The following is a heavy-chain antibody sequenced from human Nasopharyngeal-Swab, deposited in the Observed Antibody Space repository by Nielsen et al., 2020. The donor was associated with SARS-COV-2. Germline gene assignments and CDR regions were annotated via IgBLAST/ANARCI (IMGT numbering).Heavy chain of an antibody. D-gene: IGHD4-17*01. CDR2: ISGSGGST. CDR3: AKELSATVTTVGAFDI. Sequence: LSLTCAASGFTFSSYAMSWVRQAPGKGLEWVSAISGSGGSTYYADSVKGRFTISRDNSKNTLYLQMNSLRAEDTAVYYCAKELSATVTTVGAFDIWGQGTMVTVSS. J-gene: IGHJ3*02. V-gene: IGHV3-23*01. CDR1: GFTFSSYA.